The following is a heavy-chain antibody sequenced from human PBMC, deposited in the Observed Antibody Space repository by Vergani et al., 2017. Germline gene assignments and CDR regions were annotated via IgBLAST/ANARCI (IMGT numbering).Heavy chain of an antibody. D-gene: IGHD3-22*01. CDR1: GGTFSSYA. CDR2: IIPIFGTA. CDR3: ARGRAPRGRIAMIVDDYYYMDV. V-gene: IGHV1-69*01. Sequence: QVQLVQSGAEVKKPGSSVKVSCKASGGTFSSYAISWVRQAPGQGLEWMGGIIPIFGTANYAQKFQGRVTITADESTSPAYMELSSLRSEDTAVYYCARGRAPRGRIAMIVDDYYYMDVWGKGTTVTVSS. J-gene: IGHJ6*03.